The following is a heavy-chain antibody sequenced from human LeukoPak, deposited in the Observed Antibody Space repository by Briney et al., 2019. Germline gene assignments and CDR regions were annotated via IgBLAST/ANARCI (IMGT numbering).Heavy chain of an antibody. D-gene: IGHD4-23*01. CDR1: GFTFSSYA. CDR3: ASGGNPRYY. V-gene: IGHV3-30*01. J-gene: IGHJ4*02. Sequence: GRSLRLSCAASGFTFSSYAMRWVRQAPGKGLEWVAVISYDGSNKYYADSVKGRFTISRDNSKNTLYLQMNSLRAEDTAVYYCASGGNPRYYWGQGTLVTVSS. CDR2: ISYDGSNK.